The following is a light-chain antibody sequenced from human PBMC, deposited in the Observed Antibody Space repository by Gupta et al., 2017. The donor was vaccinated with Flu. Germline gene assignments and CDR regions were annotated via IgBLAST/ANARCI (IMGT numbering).Light chain of an antibody. J-gene: IGKJ3*01. V-gene: IGKV1-39*01. CDR1: QSISNY. CDR2: SAS. CDR3: LQSSRRPYT. Sequence: DIQMTQSPSSLSASVGDRVTITCRSSQSISNYLSWFQQRPGKAPKLLVYSASTVQTGVPSRFTGGGSGTNFSLTISRLQPEDFATYFCLQSSRRPYTFGPGSKVDI.